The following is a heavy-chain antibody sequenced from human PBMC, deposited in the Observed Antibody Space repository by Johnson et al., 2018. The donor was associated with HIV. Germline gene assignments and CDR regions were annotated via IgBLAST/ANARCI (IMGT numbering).Heavy chain of an antibody. V-gene: IGHV3-23*04. J-gene: IGHJ3*02. Sequence: VQLVESGGGLVQPGGSLRLSCAASGFTFSSYAMSWVRQAPGKGLEWVSAISGSGGSTYYADSVKGRFTISSDNSKNTLYLQMTSRRAEDTAVYYCAKDRGRTDVLSSDAFDIWGQGTMVTVSS. CDR3: AKDRGRTDVLSSDAFDI. D-gene: IGHD3-16*01. CDR2: ISGSGGST. CDR1: GFTFSSYA.